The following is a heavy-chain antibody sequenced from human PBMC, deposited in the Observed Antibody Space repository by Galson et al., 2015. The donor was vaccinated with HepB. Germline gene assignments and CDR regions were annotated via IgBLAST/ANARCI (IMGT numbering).Heavy chain of an antibody. CDR2: IFYSGNT. J-gene: IGHJ5*02. CDR1: GDSISNSYY. Sequence: TLSLTCTVSGDSISNSYYWGWIRQTPGKGLEWIATIFYSGNTYYNPSLKSRVTISLDTSRNQFSLDLTSVTAADTALYYCARPRGLIQRYNWFDPWGHGTLVTVSS. CDR3: ARPRGLIQRYNWFDP. V-gene: IGHV4-39*01. D-gene: IGHD5-24*01.